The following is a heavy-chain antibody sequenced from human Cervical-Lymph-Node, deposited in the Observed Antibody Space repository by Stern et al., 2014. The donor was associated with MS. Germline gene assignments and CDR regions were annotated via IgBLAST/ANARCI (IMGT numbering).Heavy chain of an antibody. Sequence: VQLVESGGGVVQPGRSLRLTCTVSGFTFSSYGMHWVRQAPGKGLEWVSVISYDGRDTYDGESVKGRFTISRDNTKNTLYLEMRRLRREDTAVYYCVKRGITEVRGVRLGDYWGPGTLVIVSS. CDR3: VKRGITEVRGVRLGDY. V-gene: IGHV3-30*18. J-gene: IGHJ4*02. CDR2: ISYDGRDT. CDR1: GFTFSSYG. D-gene: IGHD3-10*01.